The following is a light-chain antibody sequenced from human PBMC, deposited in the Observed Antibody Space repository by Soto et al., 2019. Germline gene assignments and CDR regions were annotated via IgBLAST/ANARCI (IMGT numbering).Light chain of an antibody. J-gene: IGKJ2*01. CDR1: QSVGSY. CDR2: ASS. Sequence: EIVLTQSPDTLSLSPGERATLSCRASQSVGSYLAWYQQKPGQAPRLLIYASSNRATGIPARFSGSGSGIDFTLTISSLEPEGFALYYCQQRSNWYTFGQGTKLEIK. V-gene: IGKV3-11*01. CDR3: QQRSNWYT.